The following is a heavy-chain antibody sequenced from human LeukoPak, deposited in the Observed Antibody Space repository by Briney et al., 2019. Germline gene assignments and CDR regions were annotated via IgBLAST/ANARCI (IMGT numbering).Heavy chain of an antibody. CDR3: ARETPYSNTWTDLDF. CDR1: GYTFTSYY. J-gene: IGHJ4*02. V-gene: IGHV1-46*01. Sequence: ASVKVSCKASGYTFTSYYMHWVRQAPGQGLEWMGIINPSGGSTSYAQKFQGRVTMTRDMSTSTVYMELSSLRAEDTAVYYCARETPYSNTWTDLDFWGQGTLVTVSS. CDR2: INPSGGST. D-gene: IGHD6-13*01.